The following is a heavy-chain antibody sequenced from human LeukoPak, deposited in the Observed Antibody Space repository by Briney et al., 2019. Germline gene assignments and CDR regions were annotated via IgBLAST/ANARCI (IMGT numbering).Heavy chain of an antibody. CDR3: ARRTSGYSPLGYYYYMDV. J-gene: IGHJ6*03. D-gene: IGHD5-18*01. CDR2: IYHSGST. Sequence: SETLSLTCAVSGYSISSGYYWGWIRQPPGKGLEWIGSIYHSGSTYYNPSLKSRVTISVDTSKNQFSLKLSSVTAADTAVYYCARRTSGYSPLGYYYYMDVWGKGATVTVSS. V-gene: IGHV4-38-2*01. CDR1: GYSISSGYY.